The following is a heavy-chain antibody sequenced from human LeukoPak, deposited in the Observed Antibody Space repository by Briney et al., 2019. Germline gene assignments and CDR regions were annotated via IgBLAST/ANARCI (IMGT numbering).Heavy chain of an antibody. J-gene: IGHJ4*02. CDR1: GGSISSSSYY. V-gene: IGHV4-39*01. CDR3: ARLDVVTESWYFDY. CDR2: IYYSGST. Sequence: SETLSLTCTVSGGSISSSSYYWGWIRQPPGKGLEWIGSIYYSGSTYYNPSLKSRVTISVDTSKNQFSLKLSSVTAADTAVYYCARLDVVTESWYFDYWGQGTLATVSS. D-gene: IGHD2-21*02.